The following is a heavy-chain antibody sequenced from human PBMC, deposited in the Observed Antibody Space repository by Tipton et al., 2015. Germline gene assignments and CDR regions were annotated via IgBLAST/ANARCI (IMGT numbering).Heavy chain of an antibody. CDR1: GASISTYY. J-gene: IGHJ3*01. CDR2: IYNSGKT. D-gene: IGHD3-10*01. CDR3: ARPLTAYGFDDDAFEV. Sequence: TLSLTCTVSGASISTYYWSWIRQPPGKGPEWIGYIYNSGKTNYSPSLKSRVTISVDTSKNQFSLKLTSLTAADTAVYYCARPLTAYGFDDDAFEVWGPGKLVTVSS. V-gene: IGHV4-59*01.